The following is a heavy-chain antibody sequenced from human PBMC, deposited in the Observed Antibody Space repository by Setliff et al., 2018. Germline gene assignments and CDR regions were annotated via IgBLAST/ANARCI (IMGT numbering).Heavy chain of an antibody. V-gene: IGHV4-34*01. CDR2: INHSGST. CDR1: GGSFSDYY. Sequence: PSETLSLTCTVYGGSFSDYYWGWIRQPPGKGLEWIAEINHSGSTNYNPSLKSRVTISVDTSRNQCSLKLSSGTAADTAVYYCARQAHDLKGGTTLFYWFDPWGQGTLVTVSS. J-gene: IGHJ5*02. D-gene: IGHD1-26*01. CDR3: ARQAHDLKGGTTLFYWFDP.